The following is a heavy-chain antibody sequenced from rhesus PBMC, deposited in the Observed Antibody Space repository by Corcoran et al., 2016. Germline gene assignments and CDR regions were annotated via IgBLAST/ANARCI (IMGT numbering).Heavy chain of an antibody. V-gene: IGHV4S10*01. CDR1: GGSISDSYR. Sequence: QVQLQESGPGVVKPSETLSLTCAVSGGSISDSYRWSWIRQPPGKGLEWIGYIYGGSTSTNYPPSLKSRVTISKDTSKNQFSLKLSSVTAADTAVYYCAREVYSNYGFFDYWGQGVLVTVSS. CDR2: IYGGSTST. J-gene: IGHJ4*01. D-gene: IGHD4-23*01. CDR3: AREVYSNYGFFDY.